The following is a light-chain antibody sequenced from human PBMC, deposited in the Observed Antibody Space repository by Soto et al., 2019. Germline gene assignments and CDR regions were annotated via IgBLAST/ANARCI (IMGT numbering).Light chain of an antibody. CDR2: GAS. V-gene: IGKV3-15*01. Sequence: EIVLTQSPGTLSLSPGERATLSCRASQRISSSYLAWYQQKPGQAPRLLIYGASTRATGIPARFSGSGSGTEFTLTISSLQSEDFAVYYCQQYNSWPPWTFGQGTKVDIK. J-gene: IGKJ1*01. CDR3: QQYNSWPPWT. CDR1: QRISSSY.